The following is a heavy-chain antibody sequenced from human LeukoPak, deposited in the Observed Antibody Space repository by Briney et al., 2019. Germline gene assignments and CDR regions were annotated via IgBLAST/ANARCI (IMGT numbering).Heavy chain of an antibody. J-gene: IGHJ5*02. V-gene: IGHV1-2*02. Sequence: ASVKVSCKASGYTFTGYYMHWVRQAPGQGLERMGWINPNSGGTNYAQKFQGRVTMTRDTSISTAYMELSRLRSDDTAVYYCARGAGYCSGGSCYQRFDPWGQGTLVTVSS. D-gene: IGHD2-15*01. CDR3: ARGAGYCSGGSCYQRFDP. CDR2: INPNSGGT. CDR1: GYTFTGYY.